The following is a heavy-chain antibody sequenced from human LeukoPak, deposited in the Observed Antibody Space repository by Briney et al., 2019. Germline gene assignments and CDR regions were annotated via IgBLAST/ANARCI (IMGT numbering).Heavy chain of an antibody. CDR2: ISSSSRYI. Sequence: GGALRLSCVGSGFTFSSYSVNWVRQSPGKGLEGVSYISSSSRYIHYADSVKGRFTISRDNAKKSLYLQMNSLRAEDTAVYYCARAPLHLAMYHYFDYWGQGTLVTVSS. CDR1: GFTFSSYS. CDR3: ARAPLHLAMYHYFDY. D-gene: IGHD2-2*01. J-gene: IGHJ4*02. V-gene: IGHV3-21*01.